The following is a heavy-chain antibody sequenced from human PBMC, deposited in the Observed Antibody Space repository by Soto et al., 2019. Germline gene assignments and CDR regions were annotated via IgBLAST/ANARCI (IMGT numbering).Heavy chain of an antibody. J-gene: IGHJ4*02. D-gene: IGHD2-15*01. V-gene: IGHV4-34*01. CDR3: ARGTLGYCSGGSCYSNDY. CDR2: INHSGST. Sequence: SETLSLTCAVYGGSFSGYYWSWIRQPPGKGLEWIGEINHSGSTNYNPSLKSRVTISVDTSKNQFSLKLSSVTAADTAVYYCARGTLGYCSGGSCYSNDYWGQGTLVTVSS. CDR1: GGSFSGYY.